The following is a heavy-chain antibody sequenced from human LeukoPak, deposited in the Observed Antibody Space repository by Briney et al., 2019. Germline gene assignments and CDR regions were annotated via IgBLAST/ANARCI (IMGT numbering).Heavy chain of an antibody. Sequence: PSETLSLTCAVYGGSFSGYYWSWIRQPPGKGLEWIGEINHSGSTNYSPSSQGHVTISADKSISTAYLQWSSLKASDTAMYYCARPGRVDFDYWGQGTLVTVSS. CDR2: INHSGST. CDR3: ARPGRVDFDY. CDR1: GGSFSGYY. J-gene: IGHJ4*02. V-gene: IGHV4-34*01.